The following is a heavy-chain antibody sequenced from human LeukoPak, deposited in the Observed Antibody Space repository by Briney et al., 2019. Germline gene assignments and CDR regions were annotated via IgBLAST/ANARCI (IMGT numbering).Heavy chain of an antibody. V-gene: IGHV1-2*02. CDR3: AGGVGSSYDILTGYSNNNWFDP. CDR2: INPNSGGT. J-gene: IGHJ5*02. D-gene: IGHD3-9*01. CDR1: GYTFTGYY. Sequence: ASVKVSCKASGYTFTGYYMHWVRQAPGQGLEWMGWINPNSGGTNYAQKFQGRVTMTRNTSISTAYMELSSLRSEDTAVYYCAGGVGSSYDILTGYSNNNWFDPWGQGTLVTVSS.